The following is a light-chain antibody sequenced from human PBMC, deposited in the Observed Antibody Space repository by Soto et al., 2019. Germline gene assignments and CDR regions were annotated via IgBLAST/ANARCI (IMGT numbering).Light chain of an antibody. CDR2: GAS. J-gene: IGKJ1*01. Sequence: VMTQSPATLSVSPGERATLSCRASQSVSSNLAWYQQKPGQAPRLFIYGASNRATGIPDRFSGSGSGTDFTLTISRLEPEDFAVYYCQQYGSSGTFGQGTKVDIK. CDR3: QQYGSSGT. V-gene: IGKV3-20*01. CDR1: QSVSSN.